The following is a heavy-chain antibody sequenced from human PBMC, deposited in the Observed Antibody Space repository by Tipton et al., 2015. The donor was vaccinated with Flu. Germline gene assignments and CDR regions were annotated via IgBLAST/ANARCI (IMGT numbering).Heavy chain of an antibody. CDR3: SRDFCSGGFCYPDY. J-gene: IGHJ4*02. CDR1: GGSMSSYY. Sequence: TLSLTCTVSGGSMSSYYWAWIRQPAGKGLEWIGRIYATGSTTYNPSLKSRVTISLDTSKNQFSLKLSSVTAADTAVYYCSRDFCSGGFCYPDYWGQGTLVTVSS. D-gene: IGHD2-15*01. CDR2: IYATGST. V-gene: IGHV4-4*07.